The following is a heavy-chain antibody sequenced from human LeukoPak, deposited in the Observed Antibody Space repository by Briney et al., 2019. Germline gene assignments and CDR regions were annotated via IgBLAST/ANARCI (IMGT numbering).Heavy chain of an antibody. CDR3: AKDRDGGNFYFDY. J-gene: IGHJ4*02. V-gene: IGHV3-23*01. CDR1: GFTVSSYA. CDR2: ISGSGGST. D-gene: IGHD4-23*01. Sequence: QPGGSLRLSCAASGFTVSSYAMSWVRQAPGKGLEWVSAISGSGGSTYYADSVKGRFTISRDNSKNTLYLQMNSLRDEDTAIYYCAKDRDGGNFYFDYWGQGILVTVSS.